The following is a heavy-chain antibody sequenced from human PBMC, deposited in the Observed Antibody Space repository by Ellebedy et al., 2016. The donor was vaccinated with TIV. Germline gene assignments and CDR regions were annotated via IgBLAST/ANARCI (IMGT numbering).Heavy chain of an antibody. Sequence: SVKVSCKASGGTFNSHAISWVRQAPGQGLEWMGGITGMFRTVNYAQKFQGRVTITADEFMTTAYMELSSLRSEDTAVYSCARGGAYYHRYFDDWGQGTLVTVSS. CDR1: GGTFNSHA. J-gene: IGHJ4*02. V-gene: IGHV1-69*13. CDR3: ARGGAYYHRYFDD. D-gene: IGHD3-10*01. CDR2: ITGMFRTV.